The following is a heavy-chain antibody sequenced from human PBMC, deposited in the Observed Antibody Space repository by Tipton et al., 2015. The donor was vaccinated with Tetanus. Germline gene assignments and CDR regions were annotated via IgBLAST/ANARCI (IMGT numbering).Heavy chain of an antibody. D-gene: IGHD2-2*01. CDR3: ASRGYCTNTSCRLPDAFDM. CDR2: IYQNGDA. V-gene: IGHV4-59*01. J-gene: IGHJ3*02. CDR1: GGSISSFY. Sequence: TLSLTCTVSGGSISSFYWYWIRQPPGKGLEWIAYIYQNGDANYNPSLKSRVTISLDTSKNQISLRLNSVTAADTAVYYCASRGYCTNTSCRLPDAFDMWGQGTIVTVSS.